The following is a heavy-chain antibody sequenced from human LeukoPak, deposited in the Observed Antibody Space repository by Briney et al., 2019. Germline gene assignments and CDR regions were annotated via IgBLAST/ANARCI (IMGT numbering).Heavy chain of an antibody. D-gene: IGHD1-26*01. CDR2: ISGSGERT. CDR3: XSQSYSGSDNYYFHY. Sequence: GGSLRLSCVTSGFMFSTYAMSWVRQAPGKGLEWVSIISGSGERTYYADSVKGRFTVSRDNSKNTLYLQMKSLRAEDTAVYYCXSQSYSGSDNYYFHYWGQGTLVAVSS. J-gene: IGHJ4*02. CDR1: GFMFSTYA. V-gene: IGHV3-23*01.